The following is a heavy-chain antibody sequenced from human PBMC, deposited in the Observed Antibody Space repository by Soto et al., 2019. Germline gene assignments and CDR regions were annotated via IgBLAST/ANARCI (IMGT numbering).Heavy chain of an antibody. Sequence: SETLSLTCTVSGGSISSGGYYWSWIRQHPGKGLEWIGYIYYSGSTYYNPSLKSRVTISVDTSKNQFSLKLSSVTAADTAVYYCAREPIRTYYYDSSGYYDDYWGQGTLVT. CDR3: AREPIRTYYYDSSGYYDDY. J-gene: IGHJ4*02. CDR2: IYYSGST. D-gene: IGHD3-22*01. CDR1: GGSISSGGYY. V-gene: IGHV4-31*03.